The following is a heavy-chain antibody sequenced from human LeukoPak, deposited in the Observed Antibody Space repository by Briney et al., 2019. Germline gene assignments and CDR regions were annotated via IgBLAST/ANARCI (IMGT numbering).Heavy chain of an antibody. CDR1: GFTFSSYP. CDR3: VKAVNYDSSANYYVG. Sequence: PGGCLRLSCSASGFTFSSYPMHWVRQAPGKGLEYVSAITYNGGSTYYADSVKGRFTISRDNSKNTLYLQMSSLRAEDTAVYYCVKAVNYDSSANYYVGWGQGTMDTLSS. J-gene: IGHJ3*01. V-gene: IGHV3-64D*09. D-gene: IGHD3-22*01. CDR2: ITYNGGST.